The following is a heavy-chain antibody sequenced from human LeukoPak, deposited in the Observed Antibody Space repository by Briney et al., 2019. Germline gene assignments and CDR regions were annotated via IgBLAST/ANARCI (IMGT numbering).Heavy chain of an antibody. CDR2: VYYSGST. CDR3: ARGHPWQHLPESAFDY. CDR1: GGSISSYY. V-gene: IGHV4-59*01. J-gene: IGHJ4*02. Sequence: SETLSLTCTVSGGSISSYYWSWIRQPPGKGLEWIGYVYYSGSTNYKSSLKSRVSISVDTSKNQFSLKLSSVTAVDTAVYYCARGHPWQHLPESAFDYWGQGTLVTVSS.